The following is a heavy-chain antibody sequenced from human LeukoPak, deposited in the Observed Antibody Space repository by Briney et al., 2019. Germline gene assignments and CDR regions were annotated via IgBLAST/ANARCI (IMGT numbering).Heavy chain of an antibody. V-gene: IGHV3-74*01. D-gene: IGHD2-8*02. CDR2: INTDGSST. CDR1: GFTLGSYW. Sequence: GGSLRLSCAASGFTLGSYWMHWVRQAPGKGLVWVSQINTDGSSTNYADSVKGRFTISRDNAKNTLYLQMNSLRAEDTAVYYCARGLLGVDYWGQGTLVTVSS. J-gene: IGHJ4*02. CDR3: ARGLLGVDY.